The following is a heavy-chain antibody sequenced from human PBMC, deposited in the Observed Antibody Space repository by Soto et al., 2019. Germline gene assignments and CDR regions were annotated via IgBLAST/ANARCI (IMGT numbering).Heavy chain of an antibody. CDR3: AGEWQYSQH. CDR1: GLTFSNNW. J-gene: IGHJ1*01. Sequence: EVQLVESGGGLVQPGGSLRLSCAASGLTFSNNWMHWVRQAPGKGLVWVSRISSDGRATTYADSVKGRFTISRDNAKNTVYLQMNSLRDEDTAVYYCAGEWQYSQHWGQGTLVPVSS. CDR2: ISSDGRAT. V-gene: IGHV3-74*01.